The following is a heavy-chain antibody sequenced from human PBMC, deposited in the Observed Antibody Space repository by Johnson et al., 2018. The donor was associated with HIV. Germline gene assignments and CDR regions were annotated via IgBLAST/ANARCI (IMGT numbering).Heavy chain of an antibody. Sequence: VQLVESEGGLVQPGRSLRLSCTVSGFTFDDYGMSWVRQVPGKGLEWVSGINWNGASPGYSDSVKGRFTISRDNAKNSLYLQMNSLRAEDTALYYCAREGGSYKDDAFDIWGQGTVVTVSS. CDR2: INWNGASP. V-gene: IGHV3-20*04. D-gene: IGHD1-26*01. CDR3: AREGGSYKDDAFDI. CDR1: GFTFDDYG. J-gene: IGHJ3*02.